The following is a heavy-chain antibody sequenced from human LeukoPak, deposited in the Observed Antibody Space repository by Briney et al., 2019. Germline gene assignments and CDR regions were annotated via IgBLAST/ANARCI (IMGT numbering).Heavy chain of an antibody. CDR1: GYTFTGYY. CDR3: ARGRSSSSSMLYNWFDP. Sequence: PGASVKVSCKASGYTFTGYYMHWVRQAPGQGLEWIGWINPNSGGTNYAQKFQGRVTMTRDTSISTAYMELSRLRSDDMAVYYCARGRSSSSSMLYNWFDPWGQGTLVTVSS. CDR2: INPNSGGT. V-gene: IGHV1-2*02. J-gene: IGHJ5*02. D-gene: IGHD6-6*01.